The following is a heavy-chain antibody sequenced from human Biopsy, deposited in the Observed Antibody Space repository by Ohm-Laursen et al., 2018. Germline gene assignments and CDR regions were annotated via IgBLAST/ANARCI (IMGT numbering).Heavy chain of an antibody. J-gene: IGHJ4*02. CDR1: DGSINSYY. CDR3: ARGSSYGYDFDY. V-gene: IGHV4-59*01. D-gene: IGHD5-18*01. Sequence: PGTLSLTCRVSDGSINSYYWNWIRQPPGKRLEWIGNIYYSGSTNFNPSLKSRVTISVDTSTNQFSLKLSSVTAADTAVYFCARGSSYGYDFDYWGQGTLVAVS. CDR2: IYYSGST.